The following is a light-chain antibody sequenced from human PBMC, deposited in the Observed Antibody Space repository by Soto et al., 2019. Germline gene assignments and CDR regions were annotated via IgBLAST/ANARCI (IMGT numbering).Light chain of an antibody. J-gene: IGLJ7*01. Sequence: QSVLTQPPSVSGAPGQRVTISCTGSSSNIGAGYDVHWYQQLPGTAPKLLIYGNSTRPSGVPDRFSGSKSGTSASLAITGLQAEDEADYYCQSYDSSLSRAVFGGGTQLTVL. V-gene: IGLV1-40*01. CDR3: QSYDSSLSRAV. CDR1: SSNIGAGYD. CDR2: GNS.